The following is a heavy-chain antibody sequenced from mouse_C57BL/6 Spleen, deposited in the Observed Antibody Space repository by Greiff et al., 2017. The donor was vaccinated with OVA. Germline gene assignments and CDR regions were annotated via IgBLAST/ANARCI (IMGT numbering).Heavy chain of an antibody. V-gene: IGHV1-53*01. CDR3: ARCGYGSSLVYFDY. Sequence: QVQLQQPGTELVKPGASVKLSCKASGYTFTSYWMHWVKQRPGQGLEWIGNINPSNGGTNYNEKFKSKATLTVDKPSSTAYMQLSSLTSEDSAVYYCARCGYGSSLVYFDYWGQGTTLTVSS. CDR1: GYTFTSYW. D-gene: IGHD1-1*01. CDR2: INPSNGGT. J-gene: IGHJ2*01.